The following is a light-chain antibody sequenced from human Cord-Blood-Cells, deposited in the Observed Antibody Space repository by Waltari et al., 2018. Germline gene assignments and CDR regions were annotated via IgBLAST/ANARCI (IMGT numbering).Light chain of an antibody. CDR1: QGISSA. Sequence: IQLTQSPSSMSASVGDRVTSTCRASQGISSALAWYQQKPVKAPKLLIYDASSLESGVPSRFSGSGSGTDFTLTISSLQPEDFATYYCQQFNSYPINFDQRTRLEI. J-gene: IGKJ5*01. V-gene: IGKV1-13*02. CDR3: QQFNSYPIN. CDR2: DAS.